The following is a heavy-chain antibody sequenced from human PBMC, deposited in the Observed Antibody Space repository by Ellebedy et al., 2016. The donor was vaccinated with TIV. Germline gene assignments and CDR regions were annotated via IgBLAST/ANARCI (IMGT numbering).Heavy chain of an antibody. CDR3: AKDIRGGSYSGMDV. V-gene: IGHV3-30*18. CDR2: VSYAGNNK. D-gene: IGHD1-26*01. CDR1: GFTFSSYA. Sequence: PGGSLRLSCAASGFTFSSYAMSWVRQAPGKGLEWVAVVSYAGNNKYYADSVKGRFTVSRDNSKNTVYLQMSDLRAEDTALYYCAKDIRGGSYSGMDVWGQGTTVTVSS. J-gene: IGHJ6*02.